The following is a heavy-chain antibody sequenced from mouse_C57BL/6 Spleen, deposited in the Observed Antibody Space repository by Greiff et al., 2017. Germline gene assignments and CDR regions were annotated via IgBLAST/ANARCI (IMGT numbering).Heavy chain of an antibody. CDR2: IDPSDSYT. CDR3: ARRSTVVAVDY. V-gene: IGHV1-69*01. D-gene: IGHD1-1*01. CDR1: GYTFTSYW. Sequence: VQLQQPGAELVMPGASVKLSCKASGYTFTSYWMHWVKQRPGQGLEWIGEIDPSDSYTNYNQKFKGKSTFTVDKSSSTAYMQRSSLTSEDSAVYYCARRSTVVAVDYWGQGTTLTVSS. J-gene: IGHJ2*01.